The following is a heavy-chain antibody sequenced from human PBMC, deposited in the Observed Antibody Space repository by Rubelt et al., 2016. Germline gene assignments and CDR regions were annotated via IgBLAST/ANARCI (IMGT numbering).Heavy chain of an antibody. D-gene: IGHD2-2*01. CDR3: ARGGGVVVVPAATYFDY. V-gene: IGHV3-11*01. CDR2: ISGSGTPM. Sequence: LEWVSCISGSGTPMYYADSVKGRFTISRDNAKNSLYLQMNSLRVEDTAIYYCARGGGVVVVPAATYFDYWGQGTLVTVSS. J-gene: IGHJ4*02.